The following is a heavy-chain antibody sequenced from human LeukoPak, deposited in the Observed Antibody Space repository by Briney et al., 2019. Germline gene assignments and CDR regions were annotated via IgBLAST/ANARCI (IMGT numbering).Heavy chain of an antibody. V-gene: IGHV3-53*01. J-gene: IGHJ4*02. CDR2: IYSGGST. CDR3: ARDRRYYDSSGGGYYFDY. Sequence: GGSLRLSCAASGFTVSSNYISWVRQAPGKGLEWVSVIYSGGSTYYADSVKGRFTISRDNSKNTLYLQMNSLRAEDTAVYYCARDRRYYDSSGGGYYFDYWGQGTLVTVS. CDR1: GFTVSSNY. D-gene: IGHD3-22*01.